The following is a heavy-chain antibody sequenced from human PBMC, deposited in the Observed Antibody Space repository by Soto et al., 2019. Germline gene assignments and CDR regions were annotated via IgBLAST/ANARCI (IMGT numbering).Heavy chain of an antibody. CDR1: GGTFSSYA. D-gene: IGHD4-17*01. CDR3: ARSPYGDYGRVSYYFDR. J-gene: IGHJ4*02. CDR2: IVPIFGTA. Sequence: SVKVSCKASGGTFSSYAISWVRQAPGQGLEWMGGIVPIFGTANYAQKFQGRVTITADESTSTAYMELSSLRSEDTAVYYCARSPYGDYGRVSYYFDRCGQGTLVTVSS. V-gene: IGHV1-69*13.